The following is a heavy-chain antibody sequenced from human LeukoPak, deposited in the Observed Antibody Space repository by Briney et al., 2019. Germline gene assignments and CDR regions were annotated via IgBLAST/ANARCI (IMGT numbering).Heavy chain of an antibody. CDR2: INPSGST. CDR3: ARVTAAAGIIDY. Sequence: SETLSLTCAVYGGSFSDYYWSWIRQPPGKGLEWIGEINPSGSTNYSPSLKSRVTISVDTSKNQFSLKLSSVTAADTAVYHCARVTAAAGIIDYWGQGTLVTVSS. D-gene: IGHD6-13*01. CDR1: GGSFSDYY. V-gene: IGHV4-34*01. J-gene: IGHJ4*02.